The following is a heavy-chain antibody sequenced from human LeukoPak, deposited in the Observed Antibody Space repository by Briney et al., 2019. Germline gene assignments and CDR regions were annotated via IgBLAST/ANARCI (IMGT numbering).Heavy chain of an antibody. CDR1: GFTFSSYS. Sequence: GSLRLSCAASGFTFSSYSMNWVRQPPGKGLEWIGEINHSGSTNYNPSLKSRVTISVDTSKNQFSLKLSSVTAADTAVYYCARVGRYYDFWSGYYTGIQSYFFDYWGQGTLVTVSS. CDR3: ARVGRYYDFWSGYYTGIQSYFFDY. V-gene: IGHV4-34*01. CDR2: INHSGST. J-gene: IGHJ4*02. D-gene: IGHD3-3*01.